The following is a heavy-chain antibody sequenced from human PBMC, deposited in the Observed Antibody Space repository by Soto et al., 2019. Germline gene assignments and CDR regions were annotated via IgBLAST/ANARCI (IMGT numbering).Heavy chain of an antibody. CDR3: AKSHTPSGWYATTDY. J-gene: IGHJ4*02. D-gene: IGHD6-19*01. Sequence: EVQLVESGGGLVQPGRSLRLSCAASGFTFGDYAMQWVRQAPGKGLEWVSAISWNSGSIDYADSVKVRFTISRDNAKNSLYLQLNRLRAEDTALYYCAKSHTPSGWYATTDYWGQGTRVTVSS. V-gene: IGHV3-9*01. CDR2: ISWNSGSI. CDR1: GFTFGDYA.